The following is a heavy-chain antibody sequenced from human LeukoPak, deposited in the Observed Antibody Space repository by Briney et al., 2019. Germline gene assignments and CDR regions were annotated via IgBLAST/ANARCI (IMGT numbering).Heavy chain of an antibody. J-gene: IGHJ4*02. V-gene: IGHV3-23*01. CDR3: AGFHCSGGSCVDY. D-gene: IGHD2-15*01. CDR1: GFTFDDYA. Sequence: GGSLRLSCAASGFTFDDYAMHWVRQAPGKGLEWVSGISWNSGSTYYADSVKGRFTISRDNSKNTLYLQMNSLRAEDTAVYYCAGFHCSGGSCVDYWGQGTLVTVSS. CDR2: ISWNSGST.